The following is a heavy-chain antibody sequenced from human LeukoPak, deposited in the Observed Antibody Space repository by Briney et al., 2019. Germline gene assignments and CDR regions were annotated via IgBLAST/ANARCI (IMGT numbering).Heavy chain of an antibody. CDR2: INPDSAVT. CDR1: GYPFTGYY. J-gene: IGHJ4*02. V-gene: IGHV1-2*02. Sequence: ASVKVSCKASGYPFTGYYIHWVRQAPGQGLEWMGWINPDSAVTHFAQKFQDRVTMTRDTSISTAYMELSSLRYDDTAVYFCARDLRGLGDYYDYWGQGTLITVTS. D-gene: IGHD3-10*01. CDR3: ARDLRGLGDYYDY.